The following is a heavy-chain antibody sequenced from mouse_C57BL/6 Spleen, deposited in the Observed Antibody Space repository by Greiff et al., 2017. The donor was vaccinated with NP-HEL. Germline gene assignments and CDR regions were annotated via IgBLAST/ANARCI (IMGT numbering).Heavy chain of an antibody. CDR2: IYPGSGST. J-gene: IGHJ2*01. D-gene: IGHD2-1*01. V-gene: IGHV1-55*01. CDR1: GYTFTSYW. CDR3: ARGLYYGNYVDY. Sequence: VQLQQPGAELVKPGASVKMSCKASGYTFTSYWITWVKQRPGQGLEWIGDIYPGSGSTNYNEKFKSKATLTVDTSSSTAYMQLSSLTSEDSAVYYCARGLYYGNYVDYWGQGTTLTVSS.